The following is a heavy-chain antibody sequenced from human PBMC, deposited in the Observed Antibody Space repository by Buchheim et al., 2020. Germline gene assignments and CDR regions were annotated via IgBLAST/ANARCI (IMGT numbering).Heavy chain of an antibody. D-gene: IGHD3-22*01. CDR1: GFTFSSYW. CDR3: TTDFSDSSGYYYGYYGMDV. CDR2: IKSKTDGGTT. V-gene: IGHV3-15*01. Sequence: EVQLVESGGGLVQPGGSLRLSCAASGFTFSSYWMSWVRQAPGKGLEWVGRIKSKTDGGTTDYAAPVKGRFTISRDDSKNTLYLQMNSLKTEDTAVYYCTTDFSDSSGYYYGYYGMDVWGQGTT. J-gene: IGHJ6*02.